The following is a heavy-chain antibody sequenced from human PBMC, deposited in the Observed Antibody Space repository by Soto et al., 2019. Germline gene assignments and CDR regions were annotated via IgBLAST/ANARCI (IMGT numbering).Heavy chain of an antibody. Sequence: GASVKVSCNASGGTFSSYAISWVRPAPGQGLEWMGGIIPIFGTAHYAQKFQGRVTITADEATSTAYMELSSLRSEDTAVYYCAGGYVDPTFYYGMGVGGQGTTVTVSS. J-gene: IGHJ6*02. CDR3: AGGYVDPTFYYGMGV. CDR1: GGTFSSYA. V-gene: IGHV1-69*13. D-gene: IGHD5-12*01. CDR2: IIPIFGTA.